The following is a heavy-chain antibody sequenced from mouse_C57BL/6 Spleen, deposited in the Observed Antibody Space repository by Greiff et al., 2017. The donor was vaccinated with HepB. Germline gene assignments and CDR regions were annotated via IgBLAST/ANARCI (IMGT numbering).Heavy chain of an antibody. CDR3: ARSRIYYGNYEAMDY. J-gene: IGHJ4*01. V-gene: IGHV1-18*01. Sequence: EVKLQESGPELVKPGASVKIPCKASGYTFTDYNMDWVKQSHGKSLEWIGDINPNNGGTIYNQKFKGKATLTVDKSSSTAYMELRSLTSEDTAVYYCARSRIYYGNYEAMDYWGQGTSVTVSS. D-gene: IGHD2-1*01. CDR2: INPNNGGT. CDR1: GYTFTDYN.